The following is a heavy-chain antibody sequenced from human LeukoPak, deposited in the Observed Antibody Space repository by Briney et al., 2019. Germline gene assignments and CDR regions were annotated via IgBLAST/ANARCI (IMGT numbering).Heavy chain of an antibody. CDR3: ARGVSSSLSVYYYYGMGV. CDR1: GGSISSYY. D-gene: IGHD6-6*01. CDR2: IYYSGST. V-gene: IGHV4-59*01. J-gene: IGHJ6*02. Sequence: SETLSLTCTVSGGSISSYYWSWIRQPPGKGLEWIGYIYYSGSTNYNPSLKSRVTISVDTSKNQFSLKLSSVTAADAAVDYCARGVSSSLSVYYYYGMGVWGQGTTVTVSS.